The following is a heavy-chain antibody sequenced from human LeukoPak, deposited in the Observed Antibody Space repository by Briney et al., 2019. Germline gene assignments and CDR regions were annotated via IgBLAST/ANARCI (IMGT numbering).Heavy chain of an antibody. CDR3: VRGYGDNSGAFDI. V-gene: IGHV4-30-2*01. Sequence: SETLSLTCTVSGGSIMVAAYSWSWIRQPPGKGLEWIGYIYYSGRTYYNPSLKSRVTISLDRSKNQFSLKVSSVTAADTAVYFCVRGYGDNSGAFDIWGQGTLVTVSS. CDR2: IYYSGRT. CDR1: GGSIMVAAYS. D-gene: IGHD4-23*01. J-gene: IGHJ3*02.